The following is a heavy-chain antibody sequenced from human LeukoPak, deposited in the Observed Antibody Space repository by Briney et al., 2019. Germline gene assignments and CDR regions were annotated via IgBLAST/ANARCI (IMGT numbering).Heavy chain of an antibody. D-gene: IGHD6-13*01. Sequence: GSLRLSCAASGFTFSIYAMSWVRQAPGKGLEWVANIKQDGSEKYYVDSVKGRFTISRDNAKNSLFLQMNSLRAEDTAVYYCARDAVHSGTGNTFDIWGQGTVVTVSS. V-gene: IGHV3-7*01. J-gene: IGHJ3*02. CDR1: GFTFSIYA. CDR2: IKQDGSEK. CDR3: ARDAVHSGTGNTFDI.